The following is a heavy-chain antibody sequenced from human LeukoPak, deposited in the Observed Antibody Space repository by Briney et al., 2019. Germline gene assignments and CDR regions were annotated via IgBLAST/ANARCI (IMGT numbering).Heavy chain of an antibody. CDR3: ARVASPGITIFGVVIDYFDY. J-gene: IGHJ4*02. V-gene: IGHV3-9*01. CDR2: ISWNSGSI. Sequence: GGSLRPSCAASGFTFDDYAMHWVRQAPGKGLEWVSGISWNSGSIGYADSVKGRLTISRDNSKNMLYLQMNSLRAEDTAVYYCARVASPGITIFGVVIDYFDYWGQGTLVTVSS. CDR1: GFTFDDYA. D-gene: IGHD3-3*01.